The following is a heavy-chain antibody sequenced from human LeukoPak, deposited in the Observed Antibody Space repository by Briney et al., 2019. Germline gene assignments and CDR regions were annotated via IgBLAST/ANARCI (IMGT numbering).Heavy chain of an antibody. D-gene: IGHD3-10*01. CDR3: ARETAGGGPFDY. Sequence: SETLSLTCTVSGGSIINYYWSWIRQPPGKGLEWIGCIYYSGSTNYNPSLKSRVTISVDTSKNQFSLKLSSVTAADTAVYYCARETAGGGPFDYWGQGTLVTVSS. V-gene: IGHV4-59*12. CDR1: GGSIINYY. J-gene: IGHJ4*02. CDR2: IYYSGST.